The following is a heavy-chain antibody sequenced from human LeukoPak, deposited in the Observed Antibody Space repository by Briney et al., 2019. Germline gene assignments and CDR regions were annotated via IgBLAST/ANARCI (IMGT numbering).Heavy chain of an antibody. Sequence: ASVKVSCKASGYTFTSYGISWVRQAPGQGLEWMGWISAYNGNTNYAQKLQGRVTMTTDTSTSTAYMELRSLRSDDTAVYYCARVIFDGDSSSDYYYYYYMDVWGKGTTVTVSS. D-gene: IGHD6-6*01. CDR2: ISAYNGNT. CDR1: GYTFTSYG. J-gene: IGHJ6*03. V-gene: IGHV1-18*01. CDR3: ARVIFDGDSSSDYYYYYYMDV.